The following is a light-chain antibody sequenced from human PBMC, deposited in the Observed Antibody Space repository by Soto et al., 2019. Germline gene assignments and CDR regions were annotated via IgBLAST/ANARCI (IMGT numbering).Light chain of an antibody. CDR1: QDISNY. J-gene: IGKJ4*01. Sequence: DIQMTQSPSSLSASVGDRVTITCQASQDISNYLNWYQQKPGKAPKLLIYDASNLETGVPSRFSGSGSGTDFTFTISSLQPEDIAKYSCQQYDNLPLTFGGGTKVEIK. V-gene: IGKV1-33*01. CDR2: DAS. CDR3: QQYDNLPLT.